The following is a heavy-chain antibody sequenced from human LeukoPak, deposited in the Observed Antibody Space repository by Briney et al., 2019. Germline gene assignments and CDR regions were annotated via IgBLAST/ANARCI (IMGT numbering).Heavy chain of an antibody. CDR2: ISGTDGTK. CDR1: GFTFSNYA. D-gene: IGHD5-24*01. Sequence: PGGSLRLSCAASGFTFSNYAMNWVRQVPGKGLEWVSGISGTDGTKYDAESVRGRFTVSRGNSKNTLYLQMSSLRAEDTAIYYCAKDRGFTLRDGGMFDSWGQGTLVTVSS. CDR3: AKDRGFTLRDGGMFDS. V-gene: IGHV3-23*01. J-gene: IGHJ4*02.